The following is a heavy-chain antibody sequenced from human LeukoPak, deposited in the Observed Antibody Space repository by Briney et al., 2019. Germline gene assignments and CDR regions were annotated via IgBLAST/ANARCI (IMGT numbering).Heavy chain of an antibody. V-gene: IGHV4-30-4*01. Sequence: PSETLSLTCTVSGGSISSGDYYWSWIRQPPGKGLEWIGYIYYSGSTYYNPSLKSRVTISVDRSKNQFSLKLSSVTAADTAVYYCARLSGYGDNWFDPWGQGTLVTVSS. CDR2: IYYSGST. D-gene: IGHD3-3*01. CDR3: ARLSGYGDNWFDP. J-gene: IGHJ5*02. CDR1: GGSISSGDYY.